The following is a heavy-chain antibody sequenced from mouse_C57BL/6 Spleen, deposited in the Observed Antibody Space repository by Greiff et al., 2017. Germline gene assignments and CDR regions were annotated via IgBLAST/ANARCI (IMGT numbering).Heavy chain of an antibody. Sequence: DVMLVESGGGLVKPGGSLKLSCAASGFTFSDYGMHWVRQAPEKGLEWVAYISSGSSTIYYADTVKGLFTISRDNAKNTLFLQVTRLRSVATDMYYCARDRDYAMDYWGQGTSVTVSS. CDR2: ISSGSSTI. CDR3: ARDRDYAMDY. J-gene: IGHJ4*01. D-gene: IGHD3-2*01. CDR1: GFTFSDYG. V-gene: IGHV5-17*01.